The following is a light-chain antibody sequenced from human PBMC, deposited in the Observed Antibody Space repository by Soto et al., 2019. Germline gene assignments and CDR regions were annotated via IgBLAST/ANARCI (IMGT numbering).Light chain of an antibody. CDR1: SSDVGAYKY. Sequence: QAVLTQPPSASGSPGQSVTISCTGTSSDVGAYKYVSWYQQHPGKAPKVMIYEVSKRPSGVPDRFSGSKSGNTASLTVSGLQAEDEAEYYCSSYAGTNRVFGTGTKLTVL. V-gene: IGLV2-8*01. CDR3: SSYAGTNRV. J-gene: IGLJ1*01. CDR2: EVS.